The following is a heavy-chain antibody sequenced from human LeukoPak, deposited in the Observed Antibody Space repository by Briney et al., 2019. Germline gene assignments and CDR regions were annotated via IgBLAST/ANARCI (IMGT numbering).Heavy chain of an antibody. CDR3: ARVAAACIYYYYYIDV. V-gene: IGHV3-7*01. CDR2: IKQDGSEK. CDR1: GFTFSSYG. J-gene: IGHJ6*03. D-gene: IGHD6-13*01. Sequence: GGSLRLSCAASGFTFSSYGMSWVRQAPGKGLEWVANIKQDGSEKYYVDSVKGRFTISRDNAKNSLYLQMNSLRAEDTAVYYCARVAAACIYYYYYIDVWGKGTTVTVSS.